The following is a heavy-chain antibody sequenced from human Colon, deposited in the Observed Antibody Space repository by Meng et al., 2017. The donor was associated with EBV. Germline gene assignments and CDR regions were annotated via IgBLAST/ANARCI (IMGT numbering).Heavy chain of an antibody. CDR2: INHSGTS. J-gene: IGHJ5*02. CDR1: GWSYSGYY. D-gene: IGHD2-8*01. CDR3: ARGGGVIKGLVTWFDP. Sequence: QVQLWQWGAGMVKPSGTLSLTCGVYGWSYSGYYRSWIRQTPGKGLEWIGEINHSGTSKYNPSLRSRVTISVDRSNNQFSLRLSSVTAADTAVYYCARGGGVIKGLVTWFDPWGQGTVVTVSS. V-gene: IGHV4-34*01.